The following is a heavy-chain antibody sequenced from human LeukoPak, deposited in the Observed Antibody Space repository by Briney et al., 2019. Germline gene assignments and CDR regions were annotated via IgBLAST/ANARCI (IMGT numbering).Heavy chain of an antibody. Sequence: GGSLRLSCAASGFTFSNYGIHWVRQAPGKGLEGVAVISYDGSNKYYADSVKGRCTISRDKSKNTVYLQMNSLRAEDTAVYYCAKEAGYSYGFDYWGQGTLVTVSS. CDR3: AKEAGYSYGFDY. V-gene: IGHV3-30*18. CDR1: GFTFSNYG. D-gene: IGHD5-18*01. CDR2: ISYDGSNK. J-gene: IGHJ4*02.